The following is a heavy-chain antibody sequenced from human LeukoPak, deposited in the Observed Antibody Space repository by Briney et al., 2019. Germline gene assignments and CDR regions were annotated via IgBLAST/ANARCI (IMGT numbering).Heavy chain of an antibody. CDR2: IKADGVFT. V-gene: IGHV3-30*02. CDR1: GFAFNVFG. CDR3: AKDQLKLGMDY. D-gene: IGHD7-27*01. Sequence: GGSLRLSCEGSGFAFNVFGMHWIRQAPGKGLEWVAFIKADGVFTYYADSVKGRFTISRDNSKNTLYLQMNSLRAEDTAVYYCAKDQLKLGMDYWGQGTLVTVSS. J-gene: IGHJ4*02.